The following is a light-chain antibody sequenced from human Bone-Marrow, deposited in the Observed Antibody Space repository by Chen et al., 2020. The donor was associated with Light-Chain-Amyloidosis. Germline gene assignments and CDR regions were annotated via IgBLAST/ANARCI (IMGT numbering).Light chain of an antibody. Sequence: QTVVTQEPSPSVSPGEIVTLTCGLSSASVSTTNTPTWYQPTPGPAPRPPIYATNTLSSGVPDRVSGSILGNTAALTITGAREEDESYYHCMKYGGGGNSVVGGGTRLTVL. CDR3: MKYGGGGNSV. J-gene: IGLJ3*02. CDR2: ATN. CDR1: SASVSTTNT. V-gene: IGLV8-61*01.